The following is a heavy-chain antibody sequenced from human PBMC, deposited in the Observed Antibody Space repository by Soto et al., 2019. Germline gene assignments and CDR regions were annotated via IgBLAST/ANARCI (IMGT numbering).Heavy chain of an antibody. CDR1: GFTFSSYA. CDR3: ARVRRDYYDSSGYFNAFDI. V-gene: IGHV3-30-3*01. J-gene: IGHJ3*02. CDR2: ISYDGSNK. D-gene: IGHD3-22*01. Sequence: GESLKISCAASGFTFSSYAMHWVRQAPGKGLEWVAVISYDGSNKYYADSVKGRFTISRDNSKNTLYLQMNSLRAEDTAVYYCARVRRDYYDSSGYFNAFDIWGQGTMVTVSS.